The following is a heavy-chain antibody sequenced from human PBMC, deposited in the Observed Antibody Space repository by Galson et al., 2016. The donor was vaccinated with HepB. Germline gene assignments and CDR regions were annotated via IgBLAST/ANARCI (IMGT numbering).Heavy chain of an antibody. J-gene: IGHJ6*02. CDR1: DFSFRTSW. CDR3: VRDYHYTFDV. CDR2: IKSDGSGT. D-gene: IGHD3-16*02. Sequence: SLRLSCAASDFSFRTSWMHWVRQAPGKGLVWVSNIKSDGSGTTYADPVKGRFTISRDNAKNTLYLQMNSLRVEDTAVYYCVRDYHYTFDVWGQGTTVTVSS. V-gene: IGHV3-74*01.